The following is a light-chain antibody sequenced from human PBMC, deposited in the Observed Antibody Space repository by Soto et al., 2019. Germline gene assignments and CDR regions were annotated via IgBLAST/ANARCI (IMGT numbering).Light chain of an antibody. CDR1: SANIGNNY. CDR2: DSD. CDR3: GAWDSSLSVVV. Sequence: QSVLTQPPSVSAAPGQKVTISCSGSSANIGNNYVSWYQQLPGTAPKLVIYDSDKRPSEIPDRFSASKSGTSATLDITGPQTGDEADYYCGAWDSSLSVVVFGGGTKVTVL. J-gene: IGLJ2*01. V-gene: IGLV1-51*01.